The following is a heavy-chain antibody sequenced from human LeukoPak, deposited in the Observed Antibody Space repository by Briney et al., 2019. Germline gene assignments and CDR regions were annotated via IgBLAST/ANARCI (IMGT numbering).Heavy chain of an antibody. D-gene: IGHD2-2*01. J-gene: IGHJ6*02. V-gene: IGHV3-21*01. CDR3: ARDGIVVLPAAMGYYYYGMDV. CDR2: ISSSSSYI. Sequence: PGGSLRLSCAASGFTFSSYSMNWVRQAPGKGLEWVSSISSSSSYIYYADSVKGRFTISRDNAKNSLYLQMNSLRAEDTAVYYCARDGIVVLPAAMGYYYYGMDVWGQGTTVTVSS. CDR1: GFTFSSYS.